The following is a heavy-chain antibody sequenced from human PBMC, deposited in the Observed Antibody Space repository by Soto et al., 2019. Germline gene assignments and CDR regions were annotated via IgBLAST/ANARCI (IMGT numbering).Heavy chain of an antibody. CDR2: IHSSVTT. D-gene: IGHD1-7*01. CDR1: SGSINSFY. Sequence: SETLSLTCTVSSGSINSFYWSWIRQPAGKGLEWIGRIHSSVTTNYNPSLKSRVTMSVDTSRNQFSLKLTSVTAADTAVYYCARDRIIGTSYSDYWGQGVLVTVSS. CDR3: ARDRIIGTSYSDY. J-gene: IGHJ4*02. V-gene: IGHV4-4*07.